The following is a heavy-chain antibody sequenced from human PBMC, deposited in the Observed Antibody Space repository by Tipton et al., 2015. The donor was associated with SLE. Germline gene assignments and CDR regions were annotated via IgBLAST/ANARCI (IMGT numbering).Heavy chain of an antibody. CDR3: ARGGGDGYNWDFDF. V-gene: IGHV4-59*11. CDR1: GGSISSHY. CDR2: IYYSGST. J-gene: IGHJ4*02. Sequence: TLSLTCTVSGGSISSHYWSWIRQPPGKGLEWIGYIYYSGSTNYNPSLKSRVTISVDTSKNQFSLKLSSVTAADTAVYYCARGGGDGYNWDFDFWGQGTLVTVSS. D-gene: IGHD5-24*01.